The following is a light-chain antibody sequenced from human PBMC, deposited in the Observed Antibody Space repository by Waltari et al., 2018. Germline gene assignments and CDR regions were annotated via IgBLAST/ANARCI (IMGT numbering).Light chain of an antibody. J-gene: IGKJ5*01. Sequence: DIQMTQSPSSLSAYVGDRVTITCRTSQTISIYLSWYQQKVGKAPKLLIYYASTLQSGVPSRFSGSGSGTEFTLTISSLQPDDFATYFCQHSYYTPLFGQGTRLEIK. CDR2: YAS. V-gene: IGKV1-39*01. CDR1: QTISIY. CDR3: QHSYYTPL.